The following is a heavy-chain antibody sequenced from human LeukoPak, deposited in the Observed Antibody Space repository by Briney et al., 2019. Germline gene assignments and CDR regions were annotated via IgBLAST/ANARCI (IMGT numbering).Heavy chain of an antibody. CDR3: AEGLGINGLAFDI. Sequence: GGSLRLSCAASGFTFSRYWMTWVRQAPGKGLEWVANIDQDGSENHYVDSVKGRFTISRDNAKNSLYLQMNTLKDGDTAVYFCAEGLGINGLAFDIWGQGTVVTVSS. CDR2: IDQDGSEN. J-gene: IGHJ3*02. V-gene: IGHV3-7*05. CDR1: GFTFSRYW. D-gene: IGHD3-10*01.